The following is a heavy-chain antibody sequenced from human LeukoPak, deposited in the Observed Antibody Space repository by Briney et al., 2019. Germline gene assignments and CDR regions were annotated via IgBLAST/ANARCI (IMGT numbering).Heavy chain of an antibody. D-gene: IGHD3-10*01. J-gene: IGHJ5*02. V-gene: IGHV1-2*02. CDR3: ARQLLWFGELQPNWFDP. Sequence: ASVKVSCKASGYTFTGYYMHWVRQAPGQGLEWMGWINPNSGGTNYARKFQGRVTMTRDTSISTAYMELRSLRSDDTAVYYCARQLLWFGELQPNWFDPWGQGTLVTVSS. CDR1: GYTFTGYY. CDR2: INPNSGGT.